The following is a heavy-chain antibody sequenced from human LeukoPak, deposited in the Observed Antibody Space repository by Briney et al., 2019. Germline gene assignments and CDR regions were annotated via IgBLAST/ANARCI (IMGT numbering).Heavy chain of an antibody. CDR3: ARDEYCSSTSCSTGASFDY. V-gene: IGHV3-74*01. J-gene: IGHJ4*02. Sequence: GGSLRLSCVASGFTFSSYWMHWVRQDPRKGLVWVSRISGDGRNINYADSVRGRFTISRDNAKNTLYLQMNTLRVEDTAVYYCARDEYCSSTSCSTGASFDYWGQGTLVTVSS. D-gene: IGHD2-2*01. CDR2: ISGDGRNI. CDR1: GFTFSSYW.